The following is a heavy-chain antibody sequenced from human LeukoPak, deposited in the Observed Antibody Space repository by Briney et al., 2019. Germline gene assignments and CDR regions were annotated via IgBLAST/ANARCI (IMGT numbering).Heavy chain of an antibody. CDR1: GDCISSGRCY. J-gene: IGHJ4*02. V-gene: IGHV4-39*07. D-gene: IGHD3-3*02. Sequence: SETLSLTCTVSGDCISSGRCYCVWIRQPPGKGLEWIGSIYYSGNIYYSPPLKSRVTISVDTSKNQFSLKLSSVTAADTAIYYYSRYGFYCIFYWGQGTLVTVSS. CDR3: SRYGFYCIFY. CDR2: IYYSGNI.